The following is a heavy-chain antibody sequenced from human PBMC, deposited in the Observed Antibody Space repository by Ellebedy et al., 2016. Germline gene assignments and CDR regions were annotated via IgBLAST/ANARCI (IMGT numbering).Heavy chain of an antibody. Sequence: ASVKVSCKASGYTFTTYGFTWVRQAPGQGLEWLGWISAYNGDTNYAQILQGRVTMTTDTSTNTAYMELKSLISNDTAVYYCARRGVAAGKFDYWGQGTLVTVSS. CDR2: ISAYNGDT. CDR1: GYTFTTYG. CDR3: ARRGVAAGKFDY. J-gene: IGHJ4*02. V-gene: IGHV1-18*01. D-gene: IGHD3-10*01.